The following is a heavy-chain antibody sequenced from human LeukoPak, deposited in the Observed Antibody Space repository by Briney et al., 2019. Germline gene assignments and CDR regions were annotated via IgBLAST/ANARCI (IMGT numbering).Heavy chain of an antibody. Sequence: ASVKVSCKASGYTFTSYGISWVRQAPGQGLEWMGWVNPKNGGTNYAQKFQGRVTMTRDTSISTLYMELSRLGSDDTAIYYCARESSGGSYYAYWGQGTLVTVSA. D-gene: IGHD1-26*01. CDR3: ARESSGGSYYAY. J-gene: IGHJ4*02. CDR2: VNPKNGGT. V-gene: IGHV1-2*02. CDR1: GYTFTSYG.